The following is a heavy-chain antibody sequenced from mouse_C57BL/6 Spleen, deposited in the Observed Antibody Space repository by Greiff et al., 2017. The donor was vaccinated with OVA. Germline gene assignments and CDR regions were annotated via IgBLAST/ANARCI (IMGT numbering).Heavy chain of an antibody. CDR2: ISDGGSYT. Sequence: EVQLVESGGGLVKPGGSLKLSCAASGFTFSSYAMSWVRQTPEKRLEWVATISDGGSYTYYPDNVKGRFTISRDNAKNNLYLQMSHLKSEDTAMYYCARPYYGSSNWYFDVWGTGTTVTVSS. V-gene: IGHV5-4*01. D-gene: IGHD1-1*01. CDR3: ARPYYGSSNWYFDV. J-gene: IGHJ1*03. CDR1: GFTFSSYA.